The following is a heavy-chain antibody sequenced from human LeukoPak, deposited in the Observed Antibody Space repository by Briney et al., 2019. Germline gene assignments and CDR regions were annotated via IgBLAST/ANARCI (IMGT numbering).Heavy chain of an antibody. J-gene: IGHJ4*02. CDR3: ARGGSYFAY. D-gene: IGHD1-26*01. Sequence: PSETLSLTCIVSGDSISGYYWSWIRQTPGKGLEWIGNIYYNGNTNYNPSLRSRLSMSLDMSKNQFSLKLSSVTAADTAVYHCARGGSYFAYWGQGTLVTVSS. CDR1: GDSISGYY. V-gene: IGHV4-59*01. CDR2: IYYNGNT.